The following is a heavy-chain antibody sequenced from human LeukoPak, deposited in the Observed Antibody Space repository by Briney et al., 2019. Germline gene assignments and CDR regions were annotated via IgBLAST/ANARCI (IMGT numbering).Heavy chain of an antibody. CDR3: AKVVSYWDYYYYGMDV. Sequence: GRALRLSCAASGVTFSSYGMHWGRQAAGKGVGGVAVISYDGSKKYYADSVKGRVTISRDNSKNTLYLQMNSLRAEDTAVYYCAKVVSYWDYYYYGMDVWGQGTPVTVSS. J-gene: IGHJ6*02. V-gene: IGHV3-30*18. CDR1: GVTFSSYG. CDR2: ISYDGSKK. D-gene: IGHD2-8*02.